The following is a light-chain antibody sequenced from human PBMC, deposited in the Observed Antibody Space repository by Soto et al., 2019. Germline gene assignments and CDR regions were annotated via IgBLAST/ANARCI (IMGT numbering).Light chain of an antibody. CDR3: QQYGRSPFT. Sequence: EIVLTQSPATLSVSPGERATLSCGASQSVRSNVAWYQQKPGQAPRLLIYGASSRATGVPDRFSASGSGTDFTLTISRLEPEDFAVYYCQQYGRSPFTFGPGTKVDIK. V-gene: IGKV3-20*01. J-gene: IGKJ3*01. CDR2: GAS. CDR1: QSVRSN.